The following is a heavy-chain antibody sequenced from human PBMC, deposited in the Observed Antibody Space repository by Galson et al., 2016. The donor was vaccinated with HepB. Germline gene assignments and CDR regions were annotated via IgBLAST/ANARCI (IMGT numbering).Heavy chain of an antibody. Sequence: SLRLSCAASGFTFSNYWMSWVRQGPGKGLEWVGNIKDDGSEKNYVESVKGRFTISRDNAKNSLYQQMNSLRVEDTAVYYCTRDFGYSNYDWGQGTLVTVSS. J-gene: IGHJ4*02. CDR1: GFTFSNYW. CDR3: TRDFGYSNYD. D-gene: IGHD6-13*01. CDR2: IKDDGSEK. V-gene: IGHV3-7*01.